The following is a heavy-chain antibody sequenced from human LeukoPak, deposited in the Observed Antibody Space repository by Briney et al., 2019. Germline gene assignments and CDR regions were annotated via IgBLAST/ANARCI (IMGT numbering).Heavy chain of an antibody. CDR1: GSTFSSYS. D-gene: IGHD3-22*01. Sequence: PGGSLRLSCAASGSTFSSYSMNWVRQAPGKGLEWVSSISSSSSYIYYADSVKGRFTISRDNAKNSLYLQMNSLRAEDTAVYYCARARWSDDRSLNYWGQGTLVTVSS. CDR3: ARARWSDDRSLNY. CDR2: ISSSSSYI. J-gene: IGHJ4*02. V-gene: IGHV3-21*01.